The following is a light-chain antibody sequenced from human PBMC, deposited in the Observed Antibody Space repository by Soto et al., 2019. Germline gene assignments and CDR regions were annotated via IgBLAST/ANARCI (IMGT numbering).Light chain of an antibody. CDR3: QHYDGSPRT. V-gene: IGKV3-20*01. J-gene: IGKJ2*01. CDR2: GVF. CDR1: QSVKSNY. Sequence: ETVLTQSPGTVSLSPGERATLSCRTSQSVKSNYLAWYQQKPGQAPRLLIYGVFNRATGIPDRFSGSGSGTDFTLTISGLEPEDSAVSYCQHYDGSPRTFGQGTKLEIK.